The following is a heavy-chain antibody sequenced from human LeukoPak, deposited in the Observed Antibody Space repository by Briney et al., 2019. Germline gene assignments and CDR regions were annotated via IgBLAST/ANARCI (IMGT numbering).Heavy chain of an antibody. D-gene: IGHD2-2*01. CDR1: GGSFSGYY. CDR2: INHSGST. CDR3: ARYQDIVVVPAVRYVDY. Sequence: PSETLSLTCAVYGGSFSGYYWSWIRQPPGKGLEWIGEINHSGSTNYNPSLKSRVTISVDTSKNQFSLKLSSVTAADTAVYYCARYQDIVVVPAVRYVDYWGQGTLVTVSS. V-gene: IGHV4-34*01. J-gene: IGHJ4*02.